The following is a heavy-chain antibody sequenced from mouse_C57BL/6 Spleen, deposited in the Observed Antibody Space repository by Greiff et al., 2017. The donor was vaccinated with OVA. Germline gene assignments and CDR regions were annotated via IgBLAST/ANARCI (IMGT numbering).Heavy chain of an antibody. D-gene: IGHD1-1*01. J-gene: IGHJ2*01. V-gene: IGHV1-26*01. Sequence: VQLQQSGPELVKPGASVKISCKASGYTFTDYYMNWVKQSHGKSLEWIGDINPNNGGTSYNQKFKGKATLTVDKSSSTAYMELRSLTSEDSAVYYCARIITTVVAPFDYWGQGTTLTVSS. CDR2: INPNNGGT. CDR1: GYTFTDYY. CDR3: ARIITTVVAPFDY.